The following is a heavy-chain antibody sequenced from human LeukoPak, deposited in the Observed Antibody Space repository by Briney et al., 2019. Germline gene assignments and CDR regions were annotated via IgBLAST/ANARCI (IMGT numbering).Heavy chain of an antibody. CDR3: ARAVTRVDY. J-gene: IGHJ4*02. CDR1: GFTFSDCY. Sequence: GGSLILSCAASGFTFSDCYMSWIRQAPGEGLEWVSYISSTSSFTNYAASVKGRFTISRDNAKNSLYLQMDSLRAEDTAIYYCARAVTRVDYWGQGTLVTVSS. D-gene: IGHD4-17*01. V-gene: IGHV3-11*06. CDR2: ISSTSSFT.